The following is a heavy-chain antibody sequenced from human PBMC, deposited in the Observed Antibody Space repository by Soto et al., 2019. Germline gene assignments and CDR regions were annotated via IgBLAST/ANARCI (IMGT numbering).Heavy chain of an antibody. CDR3: ARSFTGSFELDY. V-gene: IGHV1-69*13. CDR2: IIPILGTA. Sequence: SVKVSCKASGGTFSSYAISWVRQAPGQGLEWMGGIIPILGTANYAQKFQGRVTITADESTSTAYMELSSLRSEDTAVYYCARSFTGSFELDYWGQGTLVTVSS. J-gene: IGHJ4*02. CDR1: GGTFSSYA. D-gene: IGHD3-10*01.